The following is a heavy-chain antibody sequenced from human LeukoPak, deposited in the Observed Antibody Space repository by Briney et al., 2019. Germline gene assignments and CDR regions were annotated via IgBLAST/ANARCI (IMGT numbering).Heavy chain of an antibody. CDR1: GSTLSELS. Sequence: GASVKVSCKISGSTLSELSMHWVRQAPGKGLEWLGGYEPESAEMVHARNFQGRVTMIEDTSTDTAYLELSSLRSDDTAVYYCARDLRLSRYCSSTSCYWMCGYWGQGTLVTVSS. J-gene: IGHJ4*02. CDR2: YEPESAEM. D-gene: IGHD2-2*01. V-gene: IGHV1-24*01. CDR3: ARDLRLSRYCSSTSCYWMCGY.